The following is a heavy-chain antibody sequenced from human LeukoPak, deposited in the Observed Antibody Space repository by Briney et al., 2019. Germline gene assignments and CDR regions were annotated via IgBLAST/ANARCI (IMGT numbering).Heavy chain of an antibody. Sequence: GGSLRLSCAASGFTFSSYEMNWVRQAPGKGLEWVSYIDSSGSNIHYADPVKGRFTISRDNAKNSLYLQMNSLRAEDTAVYYCARRENEWYFDYWGQGTLVTVSS. CDR1: GFTFSSYE. D-gene: IGHD3-3*01. CDR2: IDSSGSNI. V-gene: IGHV3-48*03. CDR3: ARRENEWYFDY. J-gene: IGHJ4*02.